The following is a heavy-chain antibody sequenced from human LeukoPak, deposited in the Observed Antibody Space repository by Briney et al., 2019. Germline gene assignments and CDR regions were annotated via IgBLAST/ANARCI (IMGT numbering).Heavy chain of an antibody. CDR3: GREGSSRTIDY. CDR2: IWYDGSKR. J-gene: IGHJ4*02. Sequence: GGSLRLSCAASGFTFSNYGMHWVRQAPGKGLEWVTVIWYDGSKRYYTDSVKGRFTISRDNSNNIVYLQMDSLRVDDSAVYYCGREGSSRTIDYWGQGTLVTVSS. V-gene: IGHV3-33*01. D-gene: IGHD1/OR15-1a*01. CDR1: GFTFSNYG.